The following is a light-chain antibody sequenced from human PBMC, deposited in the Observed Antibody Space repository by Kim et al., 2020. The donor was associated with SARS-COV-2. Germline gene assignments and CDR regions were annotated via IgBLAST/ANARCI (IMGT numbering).Light chain of an antibody. V-gene: IGKV3-11*01. CDR1: QSFSSY. CDR3: QQRSNWRGLT. CDR2: DAA. J-gene: IGKJ3*01. Sequence: SPGERGALSCRTPQSFSSYLAGYQQKPGRAPSLLIYDAATRATGIPARCSGSGSATAFTLTISSLEPEDFAVYYCQQRSNWRGLTFGPGTKVDIK.